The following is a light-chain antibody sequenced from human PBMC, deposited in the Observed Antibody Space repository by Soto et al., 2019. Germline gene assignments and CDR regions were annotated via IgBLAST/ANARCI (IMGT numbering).Light chain of an antibody. J-gene: IGLJ1*01. V-gene: IGLV1-40*01. CDR2: GNS. Sequence: QAVLTQPPSVSGAPGQSVTISCTGSSSNIGAGYDVHWYQQFPGAAPKLLIYGNSNRPSGVPDRFSGSKSGTSASLAISGLLDEDEADYYCQSYDGSLYVFGSGTKLTVL. CDR1: SSNIGAGYD. CDR3: QSYDGSLYV.